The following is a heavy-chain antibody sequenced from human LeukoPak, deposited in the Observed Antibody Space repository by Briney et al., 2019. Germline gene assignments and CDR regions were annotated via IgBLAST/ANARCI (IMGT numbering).Heavy chain of an antibody. CDR1: GGSISSSSYY. CDR2: IYYSGST. D-gene: IGHD3-10*01. J-gene: IGHJ5*02. Sequence: PSETLSLTCTVSGGSISSSSYYWGWIRQPPGKGLEWIGYIYYSGSTYYNPSLKSRVTISVDTSKNQFSLKLSSVTAADTAVYYCARWMKNYGSLNWFDPWGQGTLVTVSS. V-gene: IGHV4-31*03. CDR3: ARWMKNYGSLNWFDP.